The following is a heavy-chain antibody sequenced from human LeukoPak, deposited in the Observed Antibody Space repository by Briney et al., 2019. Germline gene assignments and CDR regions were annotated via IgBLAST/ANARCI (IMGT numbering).Heavy chain of an antibody. CDR2: IYHSGST. D-gene: IGHD3-10*01. CDR1: GYSISSGYY. V-gene: IGHV4-38-2*01. Sequence: SETLSLTCAVSGYSISSGYYWGWIRQPPGKGLEWIGSIYHSGSTYYNPSLKSRVTISVDTSKNQFSLKVTSVTAADTAVYYCARGPITMVRGSQTTNWFDPWGQGTLVTVSS. CDR3: ARGPITMVRGSQTTNWFDP. J-gene: IGHJ5*02.